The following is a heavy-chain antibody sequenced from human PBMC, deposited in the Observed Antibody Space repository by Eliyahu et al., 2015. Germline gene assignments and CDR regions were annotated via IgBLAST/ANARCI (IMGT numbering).Heavy chain of an antibody. V-gene: IGHV1-18*01. CDR3: AILSGYCGSGCNWDF. Sequence: QAQLVQSGAEVKKPGASVKVSCKASGYALSSFGITWVRQAPGQGLEWMGWIGGHNGNTEYAQRFRNRVTMTTDTATSTAYMRLRSLRDDDTAVYYCAILSGYCGSGCNWDFWGQGTLVTVSS. CDR1: GYALSSFG. CDR2: IGGHNGNT. J-gene: IGHJ4*02. D-gene: IGHD2-21*02.